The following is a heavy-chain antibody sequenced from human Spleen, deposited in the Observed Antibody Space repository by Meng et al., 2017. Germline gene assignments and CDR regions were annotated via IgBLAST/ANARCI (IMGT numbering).Heavy chain of an antibody. CDR3: ARSTTNMIAVVMALNY. D-gene: IGHD3-22*01. CDR2: SNPNSGAT. J-gene: IGHJ4*02. CDR1: GYTFTSYG. Sequence: ASVKVSCKASGYTFTSYGVSWVRQAPGQGLEWMGRSNPNSGATYYAQKFQGRVTMTRDTSISTAYMELNRLTSDDTAIYYCARSTTNMIAVVMALNYWGQGTLVTVSS. V-gene: IGHV1-2*06.